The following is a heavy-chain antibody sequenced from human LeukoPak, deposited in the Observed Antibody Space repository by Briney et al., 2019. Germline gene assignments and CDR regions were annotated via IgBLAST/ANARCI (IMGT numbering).Heavy chain of an antibody. CDR3: AKGYCSGGSCYGMDV. J-gene: IGHJ6*04. Sequence: GGTLRLSCAASGFTFSKYGMSWVRQAPGKGLEWVSVISGSGGTTYYADSVKGRFSISRDNSNNTLYLQMNSLRAEDTAVYYCAKGYCSGGSCYGMDVWGKGTTVTISS. CDR1: GFTFSKYG. D-gene: IGHD2-15*01. CDR2: ISGSGGTT. V-gene: IGHV3-23*01.